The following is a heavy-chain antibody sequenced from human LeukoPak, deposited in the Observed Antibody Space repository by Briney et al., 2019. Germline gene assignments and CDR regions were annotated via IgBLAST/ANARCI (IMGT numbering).Heavy chain of an antibody. CDR3: ARGATGGGYDY. CDR1: GFTFDDYG. J-gene: IGHJ4*02. D-gene: IGHD5-12*01. CDR2: INWNGGSI. V-gene: IGHV3-20*01. Sequence: SGGSLRLSCAASGFTFDDYGMSWVRQAPGKGLEWVSSINWNGGSIGYADSVEGRFTISRDNAKKFLYLQMNSLRAEDTALYHCARGATGGGYDYWGQGTLVTVSS.